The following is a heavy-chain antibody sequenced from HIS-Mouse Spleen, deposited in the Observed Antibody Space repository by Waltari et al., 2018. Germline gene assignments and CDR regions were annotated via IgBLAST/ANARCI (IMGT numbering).Heavy chain of an antibody. D-gene: IGHD6-13*01. J-gene: IGHJ5*02. Sequence: QVQLVESGGGVVQPGRSLRLSCAASGFTFSSYGMHGARKAPGKGLEWVAVISYDGSNKYYADSVKGRFTISRDNSKNTLYLQMNSLRAEDTAVYYCAKEYSSSHNWFDPWGQGTLVTVSS. CDR3: AKEYSSSHNWFDP. CDR2: ISYDGSNK. CDR1: GFTFSSYG. V-gene: IGHV3-30*18.